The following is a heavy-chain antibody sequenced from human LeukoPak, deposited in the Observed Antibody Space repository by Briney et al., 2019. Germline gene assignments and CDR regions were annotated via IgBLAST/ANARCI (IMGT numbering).Heavy chain of an antibody. D-gene: IGHD3-22*01. CDR3: ARDWVYYDSSGYEDY. V-gene: IGHV1-2*02. CDR1: GYTFTGYY. J-gene: IGHJ4*02. CDR2: INPNSGGT. Sequence: ASVKVSCKASGYTFTGYYMHWVRQAPGQGLEWMGWINPNSGGTNYAQKFQGRVTMTRDTSISTAYMELSRLRSDDTAVYYCARDWVYYDSSGYEDYWGQGTLVTVSS.